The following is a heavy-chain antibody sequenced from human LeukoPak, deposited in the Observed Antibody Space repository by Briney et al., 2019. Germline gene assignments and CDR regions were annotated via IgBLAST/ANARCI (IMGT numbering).Heavy chain of an antibody. J-gene: IGHJ4*02. CDR3: ARVEDGGYFDY. CDR2: IYHSGST. CDR1: GGSISSSNW. V-gene: IGHV4-4*02. Sequence: SGTLSLTCAVSGGSISSSNWWSWVRQPPGKGLEWIGEIYHSGSTNYNPSLKSRVTIPVDKSKNQFSLKLSSVTAADTAVYYCARVEDGGYFDYWGQGTLVTVSS.